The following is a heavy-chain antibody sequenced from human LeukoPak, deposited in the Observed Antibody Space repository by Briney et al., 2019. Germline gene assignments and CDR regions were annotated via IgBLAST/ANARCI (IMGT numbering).Heavy chain of an antibody. CDR3: AKVRGGYDSTDAFDI. J-gene: IGHJ3*02. CDR2: INHSGST. CDR1: GGSFSVYY. Sequence: PSETLSLTCAVYGGSFSVYYWSWIRQPPGKGLEWIGEINHSGSTNYNPSLKSRVTISVDTSKNQFSLKLSSVTAADTAVYYCAKVRGGYDSTDAFDIWGQGTMVTVSS. D-gene: IGHD5-12*01. V-gene: IGHV4-34*01.